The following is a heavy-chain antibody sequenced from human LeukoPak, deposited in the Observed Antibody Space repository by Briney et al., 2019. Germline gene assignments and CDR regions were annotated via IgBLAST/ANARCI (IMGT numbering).Heavy chain of an antibody. D-gene: IGHD2-15*01. J-gene: IGHJ4*02. V-gene: IGHV3-21*01. CDR1: GFTFSNYG. CDR2: ISSSSSYI. Sequence: GGSLRLSCAASGFTFSNYGIDWVRQAPGKGLEWVSSISSSSSYIYYADSVKGRFTISRDNAKNSLYLQMNSLRAEDTAVYSCARDLSRGLFDYWGQGTLVTVSS. CDR3: ARDLSRGLFDY.